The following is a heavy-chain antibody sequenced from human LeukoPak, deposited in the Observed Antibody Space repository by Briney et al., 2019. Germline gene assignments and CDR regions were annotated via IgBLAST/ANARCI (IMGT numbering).Heavy chain of an antibody. J-gene: IGHJ3*02. CDR2: ISAYNGNT. CDR1: GYTFTSYG. Sequence: GASVKVSCKASGYTFTSYGISWVRQAPGQGLEWMGWISAYNGNTNYAQKLQGRVTMTTDTSTSTAYMELRSLRSDDTAVYYCARASYGLGTMIRTAFDIWGQGTMVTVSS. D-gene: IGHD3-22*01. CDR3: ARASYGLGTMIRTAFDI. V-gene: IGHV1-18*01.